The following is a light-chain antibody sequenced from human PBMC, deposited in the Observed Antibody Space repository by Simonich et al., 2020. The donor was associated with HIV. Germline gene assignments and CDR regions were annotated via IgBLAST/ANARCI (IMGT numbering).Light chain of an antibody. CDR3: QQYNSYSPYT. J-gene: IGKJ2*01. CDR2: KAS. CDR1: QSIISW. V-gene: IGKV1-5*03. Sequence: IQLTQSPSTLSASLGDRVTITCRASQSIISWLALYQQKPGKAPNLLIYKASSLESGVPSRCSGSGSGTEFTLTISSLQPDDFATYYCQQYNSYSPYTFGQGTKLEIK.